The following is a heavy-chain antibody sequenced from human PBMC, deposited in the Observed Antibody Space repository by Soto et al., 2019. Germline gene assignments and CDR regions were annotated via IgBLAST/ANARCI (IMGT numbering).Heavy chain of an antibody. CDR1: GGSFNTYY. Sequence: QVQLQQWGAGLLKPSETLSLTCAVYGGSFNTYYWSWIRQPPGKGLEWIGEINHGGGLRYNPSLKSRVSISVDTSKNQSSLKVTSVIAADTAVYYCSRVVVGPTPGHFDQWGQGTLVTGSS. CDR2: INHGGGL. V-gene: IGHV4-34*01. J-gene: IGHJ4*02. D-gene: IGHD1-26*01. CDR3: SRVVVGPTPGHFDQ.